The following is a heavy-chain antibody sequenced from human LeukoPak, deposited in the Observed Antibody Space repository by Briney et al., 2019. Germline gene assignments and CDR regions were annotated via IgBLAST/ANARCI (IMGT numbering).Heavy chain of an antibody. Sequence: ASVKVSCKASGYTFTSYDINWVRQATGQGLEWVGWMSPNSGNTGSAQKFQGRVTMTRNTSISTAYMELSSLRSEDTAVYYCAGRSLRYFDWLLHPFDYWGQGTLVTVSS. CDR1: GYTFTSYD. J-gene: IGHJ4*02. CDR2: MSPNSGNT. D-gene: IGHD3-9*01. V-gene: IGHV1-8*01. CDR3: AGRSLRYFDWLLHPFDY.